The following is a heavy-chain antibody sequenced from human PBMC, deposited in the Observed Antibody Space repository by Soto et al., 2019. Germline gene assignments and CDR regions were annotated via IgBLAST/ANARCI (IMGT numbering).Heavy chain of an antibody. V-gene: IGHV2-5*02. CDR2: IYWDDDE. CDR3: GHTMFIYCDDGSCHSGAYFDF. CDR1: GFSLTTSGVG. D-gene: IGHD2-15*01. Sequence: SGPTLVKPTQTLTLTCTFSGFSLTTSGVGVGWIRQPPGKALEWLALIYWDDDERYSPSLKSRLTITKDTSKNQVVLAMTNMDPVDTATYYCGHTMFIYCDDGSCHSGAYFDFWGRGTLVTVSS. J-gene: IGHJ4*02.